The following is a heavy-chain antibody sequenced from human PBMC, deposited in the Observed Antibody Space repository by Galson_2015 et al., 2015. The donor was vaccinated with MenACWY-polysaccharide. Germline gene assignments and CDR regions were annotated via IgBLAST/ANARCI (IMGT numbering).Heavy chain of an antibody. V-gene: IGHV3-74*01. CDR2: IKSDASTT. J-gene: IGHJ4*02. D-gene: IGHD4-23*01. CDR3: ANSISGGKPEY. Sequence: RQAPGEGLVWVSRIKSDASTTSNADSVKGRFIISRDNAKNTLYLEMNSLRAEDTAAYYCANSISGGKPEYWGQGSLVTVSS.